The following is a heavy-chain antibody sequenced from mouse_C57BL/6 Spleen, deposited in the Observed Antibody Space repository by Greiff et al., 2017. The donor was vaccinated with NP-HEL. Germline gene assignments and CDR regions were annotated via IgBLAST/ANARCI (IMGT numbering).Heavy chain of an antibody. D-gene: IGHD1-1*01. V-gene: IGHV1-55*01. CDR1: GYTFTSYW. CDR2: IYPGSGST. CDR3: ANGYGSSSFWYFDV. Sequence: QVQLQQPGAELVKPGASVKMSCKASGYTFTSYWITWVKQRPGQGLEWIGDIYPGSGSTNYNEKFKSKATLTVDTSSSTAYMQLSSLTSEDSAVYYCANGYGSSSFWYFDVWGTGTTVTVSS. J-gene: IGHJ1*03.